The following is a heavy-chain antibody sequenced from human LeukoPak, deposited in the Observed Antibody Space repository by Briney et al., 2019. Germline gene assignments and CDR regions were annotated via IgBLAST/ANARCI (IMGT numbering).Heavy chain of an antibody. CDR2: ISGSGGST. Sequence: GGSLRLSCAASGFTFSSYGMSWVRQAPGKGLEWVSAISGSGGSTYYADSVKGRFTISRDNPKNTLYLQMNSLRAEDTAVYYCAKDLRYGSGSYYKNRPYYFDYWGQGTLVTVSS. D-gene: IGHD3-10*01. CDR1: GFTFSSYG. J-gene: IGHJ4*02. V-gene: IGHV3-23*01. CDR3: AKDLRYGSGSYYKNRPYYFDY.